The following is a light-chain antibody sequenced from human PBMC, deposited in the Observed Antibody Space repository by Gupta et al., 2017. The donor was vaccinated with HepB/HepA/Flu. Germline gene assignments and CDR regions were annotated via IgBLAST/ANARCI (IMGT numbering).Light chain of an antibody. CDR2: KDS. Sequence: SYELTQPPSVSVSPGQTARITCSGDALPKQYAYWYQQKPGQAPVLVIYKDSERPSGIPERFSGSSSGTTVTLTISGVQAEDEADYYCQSADSSGTDRRVVFGGGTKLTVL. CDR3: QSADSSGTDRRVV. V-gene: IGLV3-25*03. CDR1: ALPKQY. J-gene: IGLJ2*01.